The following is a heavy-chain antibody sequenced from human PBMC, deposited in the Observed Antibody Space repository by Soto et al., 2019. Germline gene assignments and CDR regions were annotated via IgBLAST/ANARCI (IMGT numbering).Heavy chain of an antibody. CDR3: ERRGQLVYHDFDI. D-gene: IGHD6-6*01. J-gene: IGHJ3*02. V-gene: IGHV5-10-1*01. CDR1: GYSFTSYC. Sequence: PGDSLKISCKFSGYSFTSYCIIFVRQMPGKGLEWMGRIDPSDSYTHYSPSFQGHVTISADKSISNAYLQWSSLKASDTAMYYCERRGQLVYHDFDIWGKGKMVNVSS. CDR2: IDPSDSYT.